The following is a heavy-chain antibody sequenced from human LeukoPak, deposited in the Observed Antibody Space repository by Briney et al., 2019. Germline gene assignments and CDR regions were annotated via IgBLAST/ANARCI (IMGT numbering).Heavy chain of an antibody. D-gene: IGHD3-3*01. CDR3: ARGMSHDSWSGYVSPIDF. Sequence: GGSLRLSCAASGFTVSSKYMSWVRQAPGKGLEWVSVIYSGRSTYYADSVKGRFTISRDNSKNTLYLQMNSLRAEDTAVYYCARGMSHDSWSGYVSPIDFWGQGTLVTVSS. J-gene: IGHJ4*02. CDR2: IYSGRST. CDR1: GFTVSSKY. V-gene: IGHV3-53*01.